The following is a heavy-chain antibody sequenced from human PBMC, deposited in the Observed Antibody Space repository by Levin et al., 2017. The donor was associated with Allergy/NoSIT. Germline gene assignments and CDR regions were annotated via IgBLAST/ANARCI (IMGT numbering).Heavy chain of an antibody. J-gene: IGHJ4*02. Sequence: PGGSLRLSCAASGFTVSSNYMSWVRQAPGKGLEWVSVIYSGGSTYYADSVKGRFTISRDNSKNTLYLQMNSLRAEDTAVYYCARGAQELRLLEWFVDYWGQGTLVTVSS. CDR2: IYSGGST. CDR1: GFTVSSNY. V-gene: IGHV3-53*01. D-gene: IGHD3-3*01. CDR3: ARGAQELRLLEWFVDY.